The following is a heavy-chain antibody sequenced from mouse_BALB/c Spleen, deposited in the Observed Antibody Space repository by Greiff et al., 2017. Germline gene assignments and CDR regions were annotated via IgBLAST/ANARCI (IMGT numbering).Heavy chain of an antibody. CDR2: IRNKANGYTT. J-gene: IGHJ1*01. Sequence: EVNVVESGGGLVQPGGSLRLSCATSGFTFTDYYMSWVRQPPGKALEWLGFIRNKANGYTTEYSASVKGRFTISRDNSQSILYLQMNTLRAEDSATYYCARERGFITTVVATNFDVWGAGTTVTVSS. CDR3: ARERGFITTVVATNFDV. CDR1: GFTFTDYY. D-gene: IGHD1-1*01. V-gene: IGHV7-3*02.